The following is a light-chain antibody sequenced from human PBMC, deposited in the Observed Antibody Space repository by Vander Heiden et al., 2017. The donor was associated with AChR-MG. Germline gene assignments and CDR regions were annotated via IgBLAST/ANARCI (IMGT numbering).Light chain of an antibody. J-gene: IGKJ5*01. CDR2: DAS. Sequence: ETVMTQSPATLSVSPGEGATLSCRASQTVDTNLAWYQQKPGQAPRLLIYDASTRATGIPARFSGSGSGTEFTLTISSLQSEDFAVYYCQEYNNWPPITFGQGTRLEIE. CDR3: QEYNNWPPIT. CDR1: QTVDTN. V-gene: IGKV3-15*01.